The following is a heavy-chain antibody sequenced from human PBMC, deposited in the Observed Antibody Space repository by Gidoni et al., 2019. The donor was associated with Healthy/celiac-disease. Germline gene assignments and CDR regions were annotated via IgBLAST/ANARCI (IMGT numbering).Heavy chain of an antibody. CDR3: ARQGVFSSSYAFDI. CDR1: GGSISSSSYY. Sequence: QLQLQESGPGLVKPSETLSLTCTVSGGSISSSSYYWGWIRQPPGKGLEWIGSIYYSGSTYYNPSLKSRVTISVDTSKNQFSLKLSSVTAADTAVYYCARQGVFSSSYAFDIWGQGTMVTVSS. D-gene: IGHD6-6*01. CDR2: IYYSGST. J-gene: IGHJ3*02. V-gene: IGHV4-39*01.